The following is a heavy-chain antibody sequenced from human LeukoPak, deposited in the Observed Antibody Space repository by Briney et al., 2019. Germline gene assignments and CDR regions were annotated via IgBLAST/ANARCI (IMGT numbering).Heavy chain of an antibody. D-gene: IGHD6-19*01. CDR3: ARDTASGWYRFDP. V-gene: IGHV1-2*02. J-gene: IGHJ5*02. CDR1: GYTFTYYS. CDR2: INPNSGGT. Sequence: GASVKVSCKASGYTFTYYSLNWVRQAPGQGLEWMGWINPNSGGTNYAQKFQGRVTMTRDTSISTAYMELSRLRSDDTAVYYCARDTASGWYRFDPWGQGTLVTVSS.